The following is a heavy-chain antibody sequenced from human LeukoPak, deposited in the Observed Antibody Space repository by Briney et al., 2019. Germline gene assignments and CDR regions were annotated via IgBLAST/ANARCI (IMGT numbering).Heavy chain of an antibody. CDR2: IYYSGST. D-gene: IGHD3-10*01. CDR3: ARVTMVRGVAAFDI. Sequence: SQTLSLTCTVSGGSINSGGYYWSWIRQHPGKGLEWIGYIYYSGSTYYNPSLKSRVTISVDTSKNQFSLKLSSVTAADTAVYYCARVTMVRGVAAFDIWGQGTMVTVSS. CDR1: GGSINSGGYY. J-gene: IGHJ3*02. V-gene: IGHV4-31*03.